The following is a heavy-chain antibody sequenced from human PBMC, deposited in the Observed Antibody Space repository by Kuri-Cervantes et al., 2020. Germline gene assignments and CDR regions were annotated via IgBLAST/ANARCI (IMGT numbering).Heavy chain of an antibody. Sequence: GESLKISCTASGFTFSYFWMHWVRQAPGKGLVWVSRIDNDGNNIAYADSVKGRFTISRDDSKNTLYLQMNSLRAEDTAVYYCAREIEGAPDYWGQGTLVTVSS. D-gene: IGHD1-26*01. CDR3: AREIEGAPDY. V-gene: IGHV3-74*01. CDR2: IDNDGNNI. CDR1: GFTFSYFW. J-gene: IGHJ4*02.